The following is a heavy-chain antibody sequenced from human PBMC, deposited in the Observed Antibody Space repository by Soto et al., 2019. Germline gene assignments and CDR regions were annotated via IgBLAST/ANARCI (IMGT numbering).Heavy chain of an antibody. Sequence: EVQLVESGGGLVQPGGSLRLSCAASGFTFSSYWMSWVRQAPGKGLEWVANIKQDGSEKYYVDSVKGRFTISRDNAKNSLYLQMNSLRAEDTAVYYCARGEWVAARYCDYWGQGTLVTVSS. D-gene: IGHD6-6*01. CDR2: IKQDGSEK. J-gene: IGHJ4*02. CDR3: ARGEWVAARYCDY. V-gene: IGHV3-7*01. CDR1: GFTFSSYW.